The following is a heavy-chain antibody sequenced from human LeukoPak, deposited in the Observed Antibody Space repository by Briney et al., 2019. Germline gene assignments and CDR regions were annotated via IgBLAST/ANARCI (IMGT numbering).Heavy chain of an antibody. Sequence: SVKVSCKASGYTFTTYGITWVRQAPGQGLEWMGGIIPIFGTANYAQKFQGRVTITADESTSTAYMELSSLRSEDTAVYYCASHWGFSDYWGQGTLVTVSS. CDR3: ASHWGFSDY. D-gene: IGHD7-27*01. CDR2: IIPIFGTA. J-gene: IGHJ4*02. CDR1: GYTFTTYG. V-gene: IGHV1-69*13.